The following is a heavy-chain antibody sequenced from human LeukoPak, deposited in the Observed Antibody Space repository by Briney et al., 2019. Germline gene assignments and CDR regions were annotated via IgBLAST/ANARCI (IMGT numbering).Heavy chain of an antibody. V-gene: IGHV3-53*05. CDR1: GFSVSSNY. Sequence: GGSLRLSCAASGFSVSSNYVSRVRQAPGKGLEWVSVIYSGGTTYYADSVKGRFTISRDNSKNTLYLQMNSLRAEDTAVYYCAKAHSSSLYGPPDSWGQGTLVTVSS. CDR3: AKAHSSSLYGPPDS. D-gene: IGHD6-13*01. J-gene: IGHJ4*02. CDR2: IYSGGTT.